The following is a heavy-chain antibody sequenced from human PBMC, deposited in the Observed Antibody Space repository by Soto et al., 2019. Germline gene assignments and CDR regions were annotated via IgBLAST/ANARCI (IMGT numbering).Heavy chain of an antibody. Sequence: ASETRSLTCTVSGGSISSNYWTWIRQPPGKGLEWIGYVYNSGSTNYNPSLKSRVTISEDTAKSQFSLKVNSMTAADTAVYYCARYRREAVAGYTLDNWGQGILVTVSS. CDR3: ARYRREAVAGYTLDN. J-gene: IGHJ4*02. CDR2: VYNSGST. CDR1: GGSISSNY. V-gene: IGHV4-59*01. D-gene: IGHD6-13*01.